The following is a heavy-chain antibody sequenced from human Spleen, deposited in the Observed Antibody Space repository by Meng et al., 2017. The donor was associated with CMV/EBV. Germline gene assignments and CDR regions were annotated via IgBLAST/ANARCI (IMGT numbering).Heavy chain of an antibody. CDR2: IYHRGNT. Sequence: SGGSRCSSNWWRWVRQRAGKGLEWIGEIYHRGNTNNNPSLKSRVTIAVDKSKNQFSLKLSSVTAADTAVYYCARWGTNTAMVIDYWGQGTLVTVSS. D-gene: IGHD5-18*01. CDR3: ARWGTNTAMVIDY. V-gene: IGHV4-4*02. CDR1: GGSRCSSNW. J-gene: IGHJ4*02.